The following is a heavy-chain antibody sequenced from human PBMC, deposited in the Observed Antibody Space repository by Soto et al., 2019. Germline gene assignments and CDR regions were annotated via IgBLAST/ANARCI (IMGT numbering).Heavy chain of an antibody. CDR3: AMGITMIIVANGYFDY. CDR1: GFTFSSYA. CDR2: ISGSGGST. Sequence: GGSLRLSCAASGFTFSSYAMSWVRQAPGKGLEWVSAISGSGGSTYYADSVKGRFTISRDNSKNTLYLQMNSLRAEDTAVYYCAMGITMIIVANGYFDYWGQGTLVTV. D-gene: IGHD3-22*01. J-gene: IGHJ4*02. V-gene: IGHV3-23*01.